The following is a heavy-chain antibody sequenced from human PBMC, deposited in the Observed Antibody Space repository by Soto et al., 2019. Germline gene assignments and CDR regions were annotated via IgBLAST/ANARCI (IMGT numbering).Heavy chain of an antibody. CDR2: INIVGGNT. CDR3: TKNYYFDS. Sequence: VQLLESGGGLVQPGGSLRLSCAASGFTFSNYAMSWVRQAPGKALEWVSSINIVGGNTNYADSVRGRFTMSRDDSKNTVFLQMNSLRGEDTAIYYCTKNYYFDSWGQGTLVTVSS. CDR1: GFTFSNYA. J-gene: IGHJ4*02. V-gene: IGHV3-23*01.